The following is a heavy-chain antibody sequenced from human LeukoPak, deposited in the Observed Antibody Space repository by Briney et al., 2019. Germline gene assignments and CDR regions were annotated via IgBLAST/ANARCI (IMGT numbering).Heavy chain of an antibody. CDR1: GFTFSSYD. CDR2: ISGSGSST. D-gene: IGHD2-2*01. CDR3: AKDRHAPGRYCSSTICFPFDP. J-gene: IGHJ5*02. Sequence: GGPLRPSCAASGFTFSSYDMSWVRQAPGKGLEWVSGISGSGSSTYYADSVKGRFTISRDSSKSTLYLQMNSLRAEDTAVYYCAKDRHAPGRYCSSTICFPFDPWGQGTLVTVSS. V-gene: IGHV3-23*01.